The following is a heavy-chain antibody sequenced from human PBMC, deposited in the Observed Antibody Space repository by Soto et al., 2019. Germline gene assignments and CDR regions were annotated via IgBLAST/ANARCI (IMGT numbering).Heavy chain of an antibody. V-gene: IGHV4-34*01. CDR3: ASTSHRPYYYYGMDV. D-gene: IGHD2-2*01. CDR1: GGSFSGYY. CDR2: INHSGST. J-gene: IGHJ6*02. Sequence: LSLTCAVYGGSFSGYYWSWIRQPPGKGLEWIGEINHSGSTNYNPSLKSRVTISVDTSKNQFSLKLSSVTAADTAVYYCASTSHRPYYYYGMDVWGQGTTVTVSS.